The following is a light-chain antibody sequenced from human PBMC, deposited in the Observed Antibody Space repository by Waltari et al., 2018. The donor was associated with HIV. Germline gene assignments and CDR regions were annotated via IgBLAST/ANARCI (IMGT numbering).Light chain of an antibody. V-gene: IGLV2-23*02. CDR1: RSDVGSYNL. J-gene: IGLJ1*01. Sequence: QSALTQPASVSGSPGQSIPIPCTGTRSDVGSYNLVSWYQQPPGKAPKLMIYEVSKRPSGVSNRFSGSKSGNTASLTISGLQAEDEADYYCCSYAGSSTSVFGTGTKVTVL. CDR2: EVS. CDR3: CSYAGSSTSV.